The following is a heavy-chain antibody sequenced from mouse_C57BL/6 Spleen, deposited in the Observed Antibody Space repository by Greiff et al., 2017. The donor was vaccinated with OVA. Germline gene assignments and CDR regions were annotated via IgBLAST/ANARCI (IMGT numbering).Heavy chain of an antibody. V-gene: IGHV1-69*01. CDR2: IDPSDSYT. J-gene: IGHJ1*03. CDR3: ARGGCRSIAWYFDD. Sequence: QVQLQQPGAELVMPGASVKLSCKASGYTFTSYWMHWVKQRPGQGLEWIGEIDPSDSYTNYNQKFKGKSTLTVNKSSSTAYMQLISLTSEASAVYYFARGGCRSIAWYFDDWGTGTTVTVSS. CDR1: GYTFTSYW.